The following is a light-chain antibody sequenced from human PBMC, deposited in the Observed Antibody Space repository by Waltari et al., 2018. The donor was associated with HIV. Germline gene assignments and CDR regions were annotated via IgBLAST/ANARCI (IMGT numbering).Light chain of an antibody. V-gene: IGLV2-8*01. CDR2: EVN. CDR1: SSDIGGYNY. CDR3: CSFTGRKSLI. J-gene: IGLJ2*01. Sequence: QSALTQPPSASGSPGQSVTISCTGTSSDIGGYNYVSWYQQYPGKAPKVMIHEVNKRPSGVPDRFSGSKSGNTASLTVSRLQAEDEAYYYCCSFTGRKSLIFGGGTKLTVL.